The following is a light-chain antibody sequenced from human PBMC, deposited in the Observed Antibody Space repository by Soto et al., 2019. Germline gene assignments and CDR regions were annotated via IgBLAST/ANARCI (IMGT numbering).Light chain of an antibody. CDR3: QSYDSSLSGDV. J-gene: IGLJ1*01. CDR2: DNN. CDR1: SSNIGAGYE. V-gene: IGLV1-40*01. Sequence: QSVLTQPPSVSAAPGQRVTISCTGSSSNIGAGYEAHWYQQVPGTAPKLLIYDNNNRPSGVPDRFSGSKSGTSASLAITGLQAEDEAEYYCQSYDSSLSGDVFGTGTKVTVL.